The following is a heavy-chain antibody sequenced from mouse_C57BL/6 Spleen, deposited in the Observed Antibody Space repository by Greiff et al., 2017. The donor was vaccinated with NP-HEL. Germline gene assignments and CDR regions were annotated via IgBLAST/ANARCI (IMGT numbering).Heavy chain of an antibody. CDR3: AREGEAWFAD. V-gene: IGHV1-55*01. CDR2: IYPGSGST. J-gene: IGHJ3*01. Sequence: QVHVKQSGAELVKPGASVKMSCKASGYTFTSYWITWVKQRPGQGLEWIGDIYPGSGSTNYNEKFKSKATLTVDTSSSTAYMQLSSLTSEDSAVYDCAREGEAWFADWGQGTLVTVSA. CDR1: GYTFTSYW.